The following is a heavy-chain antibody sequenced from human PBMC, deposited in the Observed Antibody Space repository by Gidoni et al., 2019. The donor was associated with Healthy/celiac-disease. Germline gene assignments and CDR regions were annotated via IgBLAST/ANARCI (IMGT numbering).Heavy chain of an antibody. D-gene: IGHD4-17*01. V-gene: IGHV3-48*03. CDR2: ISSSGSTI. CDR1: GFTFSSYE. J-gene: IGHJ3*02. CDR3: ARKNLRWSEAVAFDI. Sequence: EVQLVESGGGLVQPGGSLRLSCAASGFTFSSYEMNWVRQAPGKGLEWVSYISSSGSTIYYADSVKGRFTISRDNAKNSLYLQMNSLRAEDTAVYYCARKNLRWSEAVAFDIWGQGTMVTVSS.